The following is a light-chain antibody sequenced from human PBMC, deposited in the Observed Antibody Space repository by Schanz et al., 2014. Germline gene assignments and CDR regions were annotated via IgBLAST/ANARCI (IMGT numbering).Light chain of an antibody. CDR2: AAS. J-gene: IGKJ4*01. Sequence: IQLTQSPSSLSASVGDRVTLTCQASQDISDYLNWYQQKPGKAPELLIYAASNLETGVPSRFSGSGSGTDFTLTISSLQPEDFATYYCQQANSLPLTFGGGTKVEIK. CDR1: QDISDY. V-gene: IGKV1-33*01. CDR3: QQANSLPLT.